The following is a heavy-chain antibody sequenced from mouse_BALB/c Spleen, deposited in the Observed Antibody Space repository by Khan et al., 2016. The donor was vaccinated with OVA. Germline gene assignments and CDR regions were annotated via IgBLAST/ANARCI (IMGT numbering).Heavy chain of an antibody. Sequence: EVKLEESGGGLVQPGGSMKLSCVASGFTFSNYWMNWVRQSPEKGLEWVAEIRLKSDDYVTHYAESVKGRFTISRDDPKSSDYLEMNTVRDEETGVYYCWIGLWGQGTTVTVSS. CDR3: WIGL. CDR1: GFTFSNYW. V-gene: IGHV6-6*02. CDR2: IRLKSDDYVT. D-gene: IGHD3-3*01. J-gene: IGHJ2*01.